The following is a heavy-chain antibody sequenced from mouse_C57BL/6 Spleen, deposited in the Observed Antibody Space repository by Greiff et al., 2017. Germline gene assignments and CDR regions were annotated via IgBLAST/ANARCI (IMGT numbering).Heavy chain of an antibody. J-gene: IGHJ4*01. V-gene: IGHV1-82*01. Sequence: VQLQQSGPELVKPGASVKISCKASGYAFSSSWMNWVKQRPGKGLEWIGRIYPGDGDTNYNGKFKGKATLTADKSSSTAYMQLSSLTSEDSAVYFCARDRCYYAMDYWGQGTSVTVSS. CDR2: IYPGDGDT. D-gene: IGHD2-14*01. CDR3: ARDRCYYAMDY. CDR1: GYAFSSSW.